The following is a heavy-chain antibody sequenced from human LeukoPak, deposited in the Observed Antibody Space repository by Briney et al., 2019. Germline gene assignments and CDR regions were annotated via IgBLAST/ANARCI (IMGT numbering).Heavy chain of an antibody. CDR2: ISGSSSYI. CDR1: GFTFSSYS. V-gene: IGHV3-21*01. Sequence: GGSLRLSCAASGFTFSSYSMNWVRQAPGKGLEWVSSISGSSSYIYYADSLRGRFTISRDNSKNTLYLQMNSLRAEDTAVYYCASPNIPTTRTTYYFDYWGQGTLVTVSS. D-gene: IGHD1-7*01. J-gene: IGHJ4*02. CDR3: ASPNIPTTRTTYYFDY.